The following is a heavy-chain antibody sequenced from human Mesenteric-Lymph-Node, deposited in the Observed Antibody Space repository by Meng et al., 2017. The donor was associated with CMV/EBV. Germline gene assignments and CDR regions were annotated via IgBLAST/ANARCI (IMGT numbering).Heavy chain of an antibody. V-gene: IGHV4-59*01. D-gene: IGHD2-2*01. Sequence: SETLSLTCTVSGGSINNYYWSWIRQPPGKGLEWIGYISYTGNTNYNPSLKSRVTISVDSSKNQFSLKLNSVTAAGTTIYYCARVRSSSTWDYYYYGMDVWGQGTMVTVSS. J-gene: IGHJ6*02. CDR3: ARVRSSSTWDYYYYGMDV. CDR1: GGSINNYY. CDR2: ISYTGNT.